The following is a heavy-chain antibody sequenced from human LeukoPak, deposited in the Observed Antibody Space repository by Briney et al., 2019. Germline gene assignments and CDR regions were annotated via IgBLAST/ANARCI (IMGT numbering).Heavy chain of an antibody. CDR1: GGSISSGGYY. CDR3: ARDYRPYSSSWYYDY. V-gene: IGHV4-31*03. D-gene: IGHD6-13*01. CDR2: IYYSGST. Sequence: SETLSLTCTVSGGSISSGGYYWSWIRHHPGKGLEWIVNIYYSGSTYYNPSLKSRVTISLDTSKNQFSLKLSSVTAADTAVYYCARDYRPYSSSWYYDYWGQGTLVTVSS. J-gene: IGHJ4*02.